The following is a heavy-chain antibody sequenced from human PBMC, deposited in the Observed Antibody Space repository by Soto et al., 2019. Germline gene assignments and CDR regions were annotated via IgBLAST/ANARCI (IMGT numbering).Heavy chain of an antibody. CDR2: INYNGSRT. D-gene: IGHD3-10*01. V-gene: IGHV3-74*01. CDR1: GFTFSNYW. Sequence: PGGSLRLACAASGFTFSNYWMNWVRQAPGKGLVWVSRINYNGSRTTYADSVKGRFTISRDNAKNTLYLQVNSLRAEDTAVYYCARASGAGLDYWGQGTLVTVSS. CDR3: ARASGAGLDY. J-gene: IGHJ4*02.